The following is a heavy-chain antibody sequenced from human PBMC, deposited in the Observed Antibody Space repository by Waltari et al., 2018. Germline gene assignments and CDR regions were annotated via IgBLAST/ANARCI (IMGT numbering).Heavy chain of an antibody. V-gene: IGHV1-69*01. J-gene: IGHJ3*02. CDR2: IIPIFGTA. D-gene: IGHD4-17*01. Sequence: QVQLVQSGAEVKKPGSSVKVSCKASGGTFSSYAVSWVRQAPGQGLEWMGGIIPIFGTANDAQMFHGRVKITADESTSTANMELSSLRSEDTAVYYCARGYDYGDYVDAFDDIRGQGTMVTVSS. CDR3: ARGYDYGDYVDAFDDI. CDR1: GGTFSSYA.